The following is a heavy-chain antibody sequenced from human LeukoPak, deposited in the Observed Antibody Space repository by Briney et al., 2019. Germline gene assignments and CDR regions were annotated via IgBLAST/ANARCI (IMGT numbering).Heavy chain of an antibody. CDR1: GGTFSSYA. CDR3: ARSGRKLRYFDWLPYDY. Sequence: GASVKVSCKASGGTFSSYAISWVRQAPGQGIEWMGGIIPIFGTANYAQKFQGRVTITADESTSTAYMELSSLRSEDTAVYYCARSGRKLRYFDWLPYDYWGQGTLVTVSS. CDR2: IIPIFGTA. V-gene: IGHV1-69*13. J-gene: IGHJ4*02. D-gene: IGHD3-9*01.